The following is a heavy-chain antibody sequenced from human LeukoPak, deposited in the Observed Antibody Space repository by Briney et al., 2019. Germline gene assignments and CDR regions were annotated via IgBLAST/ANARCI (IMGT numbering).Heavy chain of an antibody. CDR2: INPSGDGT. Sequence: GASVKVSCKTSGYTFSNYYVHWVRQAPGQGLEWMAIINPSGDGTSYAQKFQGRATMTSDTSTSTVYMELSSLRSEDTAVYYCAGGYHYAMDVWGQGTTVSVSS. V-gene: IGHV1-46*01. D-gene: IGHD2-15*01. J-gene: IGHJ6*02. CDR1: GYTFSNYY. CDR3: AGGYHYAMDV.